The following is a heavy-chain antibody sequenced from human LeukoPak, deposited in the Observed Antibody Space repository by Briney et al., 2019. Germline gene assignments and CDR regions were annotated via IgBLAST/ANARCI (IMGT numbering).Heavy chain of an antibody. D-gene: IGHD3-16*01. CDR1: GFTFSSYG. CDR3: ARGAWGTPGNWFDP. V-gene: IGHV3-30*02. CDR2: IRYDGSNK. Sequence: GGSLRLSCAASGFTFSSYGMHWVRQAPGKGLEWVAFIRYDGSNKYYADSVKGRFTISRDNSKNTLYLQMNSLRAEDTAVYYCARGAWGTPGNWFDPWGQGTQVTVSS. J-gene: IGHJ5*02.